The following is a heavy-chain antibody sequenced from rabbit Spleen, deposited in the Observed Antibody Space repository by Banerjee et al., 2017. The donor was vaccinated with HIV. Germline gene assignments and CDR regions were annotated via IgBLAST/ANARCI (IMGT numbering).Heavy chain of an antibody. D-gene: IGHD2-1*01. J-gene: IGHJ4*01. CDR1: GFSFNDDYV. CDR2: INTWSNRP. V-gene: IGHV1S45*01. Sequence: QEQLKESGGGLVKPGASLTLTCKASGFSFNDDYVMCWVRQSPGKGLKWIACINTWSNRPVYASWAKGRFTMSKTSSTTVDLRMTSLTVADTATYFCARGAAHAAYGDNWWGQGTLVTVS. CDR3: ARGAAHAAYGDNW.